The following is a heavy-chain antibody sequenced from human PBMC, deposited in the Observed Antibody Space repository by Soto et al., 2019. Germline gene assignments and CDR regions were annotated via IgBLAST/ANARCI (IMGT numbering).Heavy chain of an antibody. J-gene: IGHJ4*02. CDR3: ARGRYRAY. CDR1: GYDFTTYG. D-gene: IGHD1-1*01. Sequence: QVHLVQSGAEVKKPGASVKVSCKGSGYDFTTYGITWVRQPPGQGLEWMAWISAHNGNTDYAQKLQGRVTVTRDTPTTPAYLELRTLNSAPPPLYSCARGRYRAYWGQGAL. V-gene: IGHV1-18*01. CDR2: ISAHNGNT.